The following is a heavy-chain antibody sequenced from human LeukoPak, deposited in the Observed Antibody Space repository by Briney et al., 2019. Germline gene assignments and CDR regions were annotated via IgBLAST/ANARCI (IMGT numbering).Heavy chain of an antibody. CDR2: INVDGTAE. J-gene: IGHJ3*02. V-gene: IGHV3-7*03. D-gene: IGHD1-26*01. CDR3: ARDPYRFAFDI. Sequence: GGSLRLSCAASGFSFSTIYMSWVRKTPGQGLERVANINVDGTAEYYVDSVKGRFTISRDNAKNSLYLQMNSLRAEDTAVYYCARDPYRFAFDIWGQGTVVLVSS. CDR1: GFSFSTIY.